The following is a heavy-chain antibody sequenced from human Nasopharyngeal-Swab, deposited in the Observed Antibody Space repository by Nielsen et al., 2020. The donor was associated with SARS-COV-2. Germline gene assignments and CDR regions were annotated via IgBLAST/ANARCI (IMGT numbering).Heavy chain of an antibody. Sequence: ASVKVSCKTSGYTFTNYAMNWVRQAPGQGLEWMGWINTNTGNSMYAQGFTGRFVFSLDTSVSTAYLQISSLKAEDTAVYYCARDLVGLGYYWGQGTLVTVSS. CDR3: ARDLVGLGYY. D-gene: IGHD2-2*01. V-gene: IGHV7-4-1*02. CDR1: GYTFTNYA. J-gene: IGHJ4*02. CDR2: INTNTGNS.